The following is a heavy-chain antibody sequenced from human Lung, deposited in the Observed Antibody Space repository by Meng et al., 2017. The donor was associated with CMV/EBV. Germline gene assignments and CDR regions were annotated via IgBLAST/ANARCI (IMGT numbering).Heavy chain of an antibody. V-gene: IGHV3-7*01. CDR1: GFTFSSYW. J-gene: IGHJ6*02. D-gene: IGHD6-19*01. CDR2: IKQDGSEK. Sequence: GEXXKISCAASGFTFSSYWMSWVRQAPGKGLEWVANIKQDGSEKYYVDSVKGRFTISRDNAKNSLYLQMNSLRAEDTAVYYCARDRTGYSSGWYGYYGMDVWXQGTTGT. CDR3: ARDRTGYSSGWYGYYGMDV.